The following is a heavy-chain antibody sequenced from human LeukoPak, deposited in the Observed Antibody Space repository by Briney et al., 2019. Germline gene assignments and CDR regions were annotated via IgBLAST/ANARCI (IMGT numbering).Heavy chain of an antibody. V-gene: IGHV4-34*01. CDR2: INHSGST. CDR1: GGSFSGYY. D-gene: IGHD2-15*01. Sequence: SETLSLTCAVYGGSFSGYYWSWIRQPPGKGLEWIGEINHSGSTNYNPSLKSRVTISVDTSKNQFSLKLSSVTAADTAVYYCARVYIGYCSGGSCSPFDYWGQGTLVTVSS. J-gene: IGHJ4*02. CDR3: ARVYIGYCSGGSCSPFDY.